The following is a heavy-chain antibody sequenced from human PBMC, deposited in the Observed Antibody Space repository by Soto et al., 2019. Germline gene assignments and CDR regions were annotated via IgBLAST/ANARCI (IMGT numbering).Heavy chain of an antibody. CDR3: ASHSGSSPEGRYYYGMDV. CDR1: GGTFSSYA. V-gene: IGHV1-69*12. Sequence: QVQLVQSGAEVKKPGSSVKVSCKASGGTFSSYAISWVRQAPGQGLEWMGGIIPIFGTADYAQKVQGRFTITADESTSTAYMELSSLRSEDTAVYYCASHSGSSPEGRYYYGMDVWGQGTTVTVSS. D-gene: IGHD1-26*01. J-gene: IGHJ6*02. CDR2: IIPIFGTA.